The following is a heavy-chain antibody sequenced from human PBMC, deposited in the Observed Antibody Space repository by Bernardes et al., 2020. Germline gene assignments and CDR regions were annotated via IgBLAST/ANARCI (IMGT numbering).Heavy chain of an antibody. J-gene: IGHJ5*02. Sequence: SETLSLTCSVPGDSIRSNTYYWGWIRQSPGKGLEWLGSVYSSGNPYDNPSLKSRVTISVNTYKKQVSLNLRSVTAAATALYYCARHASCFDPWGQGTLVTVSS. V-gene: IGHV4-39*01. CDR1: GDSIRSNTYY. CDR2: VYSSGNP. CDR3: ARHASCFDP.